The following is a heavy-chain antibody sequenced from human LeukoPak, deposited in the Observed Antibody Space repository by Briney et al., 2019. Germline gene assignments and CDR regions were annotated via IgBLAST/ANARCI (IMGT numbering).Heavy chain of an antibody. CDR1: GGSISSYY. J-gene: IGHJ4*02. CDR2: IYYSGST. CDR3: ARDSSGYFY. V-gene: IGHV4-59*01. Sequence: SETLSLTCTVSGGSISSYYWSWIRQPPXXGLEWIGYIYYSGSTNYNPPLKSRVTISVDTSKNQFSLKLSSVTAADTAVYYCARDSSGYFYWGQGTLVTVSS. D-gene: IGHD3-22*01.